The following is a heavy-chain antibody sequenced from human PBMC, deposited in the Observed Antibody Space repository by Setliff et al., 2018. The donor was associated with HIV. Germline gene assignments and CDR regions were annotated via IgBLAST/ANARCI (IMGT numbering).Heavy chain of an antibody. CDR2: INHRGRT. CDR3: ARHPTVVTPDYFDY. CDR1: GGSFSDNY. Sequence: SETLSLTCAVYGGSFSDNYWSWIRQPPGKGLEWIGEINHRGRTNYSPSLRSRVTISIDTSKNQFSLKLSSVTAADTAVYYCARHPTVVTPDYFDYWGQGTQVTVS. D-gene: IGHD2-21*02. J-gene: IGHJ4*02. V-gene: IGHV4-34*01.